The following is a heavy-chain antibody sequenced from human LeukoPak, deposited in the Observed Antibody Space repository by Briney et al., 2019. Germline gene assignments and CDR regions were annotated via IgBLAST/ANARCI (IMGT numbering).Heavy chain of an antibody. V-gene: IGHV1-18*01. CDR1: GYTFTSYG. J-gene: IGHJ5*02. CDR2: ISVHNGNT. CDR3: ARAVVAGTPGPNWFDP. D-gene: IGHD6-19*01. Sequence: ASVKVSCKASGYTFTSYGISWVRQAPGQGLEWMGWISVHNGNTNYAQKLQGRVTMTRDTSTSTVYMELSSLRSEDTAVYYCARAVVAGTPGPNWFDPWGQGTLVTVSS.